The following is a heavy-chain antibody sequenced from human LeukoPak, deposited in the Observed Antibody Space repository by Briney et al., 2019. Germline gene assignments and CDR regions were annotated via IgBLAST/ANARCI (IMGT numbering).Heavy chain of an antibody. D-gene: IGHD3-16*01. CDR3: ARDLGYYYGLDI. CDR1: GGSRINAGW. Sequence: PSGTPSLTCDVSGGSRINAGWWSWIRQPPGKGLEWIGEIFHSGSTKYNPSLESRVTISVDKSNHQFTLEMNSVTAADTAIYYCARDLGYYYGLDIWSRGTTVTVSS. V-gene: IGHV4-4*02. CDR2: IFHSGST. J-gene: IGHJ6*02.